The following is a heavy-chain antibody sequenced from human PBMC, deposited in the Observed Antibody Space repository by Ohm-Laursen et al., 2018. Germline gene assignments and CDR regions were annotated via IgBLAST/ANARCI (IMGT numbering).Heavy chain of an antibody. CDR1: GFTFSSYS. D-gene: IGHD1-1*01. CDR2: ISSSSSYI. CDR3: AREGQLERLGAFDI. J-gene: IGHJ3*02. Sequence: SLRLSCAASGFTFSSYSMNWVRQAPVKGLEWVSSISSSSSYIYYADSVKGRFTISRDNAKNSLYLQMNSLRAEDTAVYYCAREGQLERLGAFDIWGQGTMVTVSS. V-gene: IGHV3-21*01.